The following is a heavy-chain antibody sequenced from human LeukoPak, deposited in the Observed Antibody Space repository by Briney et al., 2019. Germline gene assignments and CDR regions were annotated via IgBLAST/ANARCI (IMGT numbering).Heavy chain of an antibody. V-gene: IGHV5-51*01. CDR3: ARQLDYGGFGAFGI. CDR1: GYSFTSYW. J-gene: IGHJ3*02. D-gene: IGHD4-23*01. Sequence: LGESLKISCKGSGYSFTSYWIGWVRQMPGKGLEWKGIIYPGDSDTRYSPSFQGQVTIPADKSITTTYLQWNSLKASDTAIYYCARQLDYGGFGAFGIWGQGTMVTVSS. CDR2: IYPGDSDT.